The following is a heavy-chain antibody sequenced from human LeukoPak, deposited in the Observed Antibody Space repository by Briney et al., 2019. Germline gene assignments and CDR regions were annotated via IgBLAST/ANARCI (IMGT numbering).Heavy chain of an antibody. Sequence: GGSLRLSCAASGFTFDDYAMHWVRQAPGKGLEWVSLISGDGGSTYYIDSVKGRFTISRDSSKNSLYLQMNSLRTENTALYYCAKDMAPYSSSSESLEYWGQGTLVTVSS. CDR1: GFTFDDYA. D-gene: IGHD6-13*01. CDR2: ISGDGGST. CDR3: AKDMAPYSSSSESLEY. J-gene: IGHJ4*02. V-gene: IGHV3-43*02.